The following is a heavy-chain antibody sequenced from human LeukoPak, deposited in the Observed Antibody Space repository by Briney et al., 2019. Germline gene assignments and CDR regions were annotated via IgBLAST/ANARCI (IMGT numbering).Heavy chain of an antibody. D-gene: IGHD2-2*01. Sequence: SETLSLTCTVSGGSISSYYWSWIRQPPGKGLEWIGYIYYSGSTNYNPSLKSRVTISVDTSKNQFSLNLNSVTAADTAVYYCARDLGDCSSVNCYEEGWFDPWGQGTLVTVSS. J-gene: IGHJ5*02. V-gene: IGHV4-59*12. CDR1: GGSISSYY. CDR3: ARDLGDCSSVNCYEEGWFDP. CDR2: IYYSGST.